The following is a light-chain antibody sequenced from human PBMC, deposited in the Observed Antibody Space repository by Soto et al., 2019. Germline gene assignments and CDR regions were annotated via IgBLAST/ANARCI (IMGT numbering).Light chain of an antibody. CDR1: SNDVGTHNF. V-gene: IGLV2-14*01. CDR3: SSYTSTSTLV. Sequence: QSVLTQPASVSGSPGQSITISCTGTSNDVGTHNFVSWYQQHPGKAPKLMIHEVTDRPSGVSNRFPGSKSGNTASLTISGLQAEDEADYYCSSYTSTSTLVFGTGTKLTVL. J-gene: IGLJ1*01. CDR2: EVT.